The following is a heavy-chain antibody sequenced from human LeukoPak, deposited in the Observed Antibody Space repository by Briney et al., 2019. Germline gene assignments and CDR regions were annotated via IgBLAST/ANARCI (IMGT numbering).Heavy chain of an antibody. J-gene: IGHJ4*02. D-gene: IGHD3/OR15-3a*01. CDR1: GFTFSSYE. V-gene: IGHV4-34*01. Sequence: PGGSLRLSCAASGFTFSSYEMNWVRQPPGKGLEWIGEINHSGSTNYNPSLKSRVTISVDTSKNQFSLRLTSVTAADTAVYYCARQTGSGLFILPGGQGTLVTVSS. CDR3: ARQTGSGLFILP. CDR2: INHSGST.